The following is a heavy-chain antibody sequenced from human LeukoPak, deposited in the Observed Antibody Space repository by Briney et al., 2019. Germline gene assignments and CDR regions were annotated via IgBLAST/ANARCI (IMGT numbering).Heavy chain of an antibody. D-gene: IGHD6-19*01. CDR2: ISGSGGST. Sequence: PGGSLRLSCAASGFTFSSYAMSWVRQAPGKGLEWVSAISGSGGSTYYADSVKGRFTISRDNAKNSLYLQMNSLRVEDTAVYFCARVSAGTLFDYWGQGTLVTVPS. J-gene: IGHJ4*02. CDR1: GFTFSSYA. V-gene: IGHV3-23*01. CDR3: ARVSAGTLFDY.